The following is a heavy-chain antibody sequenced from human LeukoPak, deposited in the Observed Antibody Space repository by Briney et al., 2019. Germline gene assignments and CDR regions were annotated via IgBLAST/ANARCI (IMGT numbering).Heavy chain of an antibody. CDR3: ARATVTIRSAKWYFDY. CDR2: IYYSGGT. CDR1: GGAISSYY. Sequence: SETLSLTCTVSGGAISSYYWTWIRQPPGKGLEWIGYIYYSGGTKYNPSLMSRVTISVDRAQNQFSLSLTSVTAADTAVYYCARATVTIRSAKWYFDYWGQGTLVTVSS. D-gene: IGHD4-17*01. J-gene: IGHJ4*02. V-gene: IGHV4-59*01.